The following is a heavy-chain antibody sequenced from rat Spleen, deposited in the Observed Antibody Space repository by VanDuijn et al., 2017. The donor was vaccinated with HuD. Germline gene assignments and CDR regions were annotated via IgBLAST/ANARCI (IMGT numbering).Heavy chain of an antibody. V-gene: IGHV2-43*01. CDR3: ARRGRNYGHYFDY. Sequence: QVQLKESGPGLVQPSQTLSLTCTVSGFSLNSYHINWVRQPPGKGLEWMGVIWSAGGTDYNSTLKSRLSISRDTSRNQVFLKMNSLQTEDTAMYFCARRGRNYGHYFDYWGQGVMVTVSS. CDR1: GFSLNSYH. D-gene: IGHD1-11*01. J-gene: IGHJ2*01. CDR2: IWSAGGT.